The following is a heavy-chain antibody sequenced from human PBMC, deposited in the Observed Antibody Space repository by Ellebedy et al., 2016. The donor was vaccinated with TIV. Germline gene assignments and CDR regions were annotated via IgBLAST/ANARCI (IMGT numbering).Heavy chain of an antibody. Sequence: SVKVSCKASGGTFSNYAISWVRQAPGQGLEWMGGYIPILCLARYEQKFQGRLTVSADASTSTAYMELSSLRSEDTAVYFCARGKRGYSYGHDNFYGMDVWGQGTTVTVSS. CDR3: ARGKRGYSYGHDNFYGMDV. CDR1: GGTFSNYA. D-gene: IGHD5-18*01. J-gene: IGHJ6*02. V-gene: IGHV1-69*10. CDR2: YIPILCLA.